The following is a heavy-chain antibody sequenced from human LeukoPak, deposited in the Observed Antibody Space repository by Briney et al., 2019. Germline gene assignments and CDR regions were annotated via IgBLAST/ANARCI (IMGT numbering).Heavy chain of an antibody. V-gene: IGHV3-74*01. CDR3: ARGCSGGSCHHDAFDI. D-gene: IGHD2-15*01. CDR2: INSDGSST. Sequence: GGSLRLSCAASVFIFSSYWMHWVRQAPGKGLVWVSRINSDGSSTSYADSVKGRFTISRDNAKHTLYLQMNSLRAEDTAVYYCARGCSGGSCHHDAFDIWGQGTMVTVSS. CDR1: VFIFSSYW. J-gene: IGHJ3*02.